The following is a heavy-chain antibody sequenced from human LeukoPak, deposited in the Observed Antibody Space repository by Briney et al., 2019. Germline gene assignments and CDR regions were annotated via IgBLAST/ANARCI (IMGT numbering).Heavy chain of an antibody. CDR1: GGTFSRYA. D-gene: IGHD3-10*01. CDR3: ATRAQGDTFYYYYGMDV. CDR2: IIPIFGTA. J-gene: IGHJ6*02. Sequence: SVKVSCKASGGTFSRYAISWVRQAPGQGLEWMGGIIPIFGTANYAQKFQGRVTMTEDTSTDTAYMELSSLRSEDTAVYYCATRAQGDTFYYYYGMDVWGQGTTVTVSS. V-gene: IGHV1-69*06.